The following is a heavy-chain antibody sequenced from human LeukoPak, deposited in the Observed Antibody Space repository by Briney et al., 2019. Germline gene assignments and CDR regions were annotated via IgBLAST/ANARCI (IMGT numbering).Heavy chain of an antibody. CDR1: GGFISSGGYY. J-gene: IGHJ4*02. CDR3: ARGSWGSWPYFDY. V-gene: IGHV4-31*03. Sequence: SETLSLTCTVSGGFISSGGYYWSWIRQHPRKGLEWIGYIYYSGSTYYNPSLKSRVTISVDTSKNQFSLKLSSVTAADTAVYYCARGSWGSWPYFDYWGQGTLVTVSS. CDR2: IYYSGST. D-gene: IGHD6-13*01.